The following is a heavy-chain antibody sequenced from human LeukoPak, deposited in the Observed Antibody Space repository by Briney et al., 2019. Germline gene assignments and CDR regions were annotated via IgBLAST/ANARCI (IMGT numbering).Heavy chain of an antibody. J-gene: IGHJ4*02. Sequence: SETLSLTCAVYGGSFSGYYWSWIRQPPGKGLEWIGYIYYSGSTNYNPSLKSRVTISVDTSKNQFSLKLSSVTAADTAVYYCASTRGTRFDYWGQGTLVTVSS. V-gene: IGHV4-59*08. CDR1: GGSFSGYY. CDR2: IYYSGST. D-gene: IGHD2-15*01. CDR3: ASTRGTRFDY.